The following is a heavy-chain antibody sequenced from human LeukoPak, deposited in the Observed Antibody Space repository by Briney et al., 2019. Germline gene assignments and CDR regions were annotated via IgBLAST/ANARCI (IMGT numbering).Heavy chain of an antibody. D-gene: IGHD1-1*01. V-gene: IGHV3-23*01. Sequence: GGSLRLSCAPSRFTFSTYAMTWVRQAPGKGLEWVSAIMHSGGSTYYADSVKGRFTISRDNSKNTLYLQMNSLGAADSALYYCARIGLTTGMLPDYWGQGTLVTVSS. J-gene: IGHJ4*02. CDR2: IMHSGGST. CDR3: ARIGLTTGMLPDY. CDR1: RFTFSTYA.